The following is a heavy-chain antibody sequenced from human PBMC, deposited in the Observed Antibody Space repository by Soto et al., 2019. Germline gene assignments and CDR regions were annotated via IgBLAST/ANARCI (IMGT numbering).Heavy chain of an antibody. D-gene: IGHD3-22*01. CDR2: IIPIFVTA. V-gene: IGHV1-69*06. J-gene: IGHJ4*02. Sequence: QVQLVQSGAEVKKPGSSVKVSCKASGGTCSSYDISWVRQAPGQGLEWMGGIIPIFVTANYAQKFQGKFKITADKSTSTAYMELSSLRSEDRAVDYCGGVGAYYDSSGYAYWCQGTLVTVSS. CDR1: GGTCSSYD. CDR3: GGVGAYYDSSGYAY.